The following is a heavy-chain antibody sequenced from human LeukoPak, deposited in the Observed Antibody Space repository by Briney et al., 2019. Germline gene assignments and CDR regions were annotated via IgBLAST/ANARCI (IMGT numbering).Heavy chain of an antibody. V-gene: IGHV3-23*01. Sequence: GGSLRLSFAASGFPFSSYAMSWVRPAPGKGLEWVSAISGSGGSTYYADPVKGRFTISRDNAKNSLYLQMNSLRAEDTAVYYCARDAGLFHYWGQGTLVTVSS. CDR3: ARDAGLFHY. D-gene: IGHD3-22*01. CDR2: ISGSGGST. CDR1: GFPFSSYA. J-gene: IGHJ4*02.